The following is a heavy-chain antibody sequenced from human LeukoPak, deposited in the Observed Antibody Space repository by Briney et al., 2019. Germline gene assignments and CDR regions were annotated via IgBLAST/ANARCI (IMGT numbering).Heavy chain of an antibody. Sequence: SETLSLTCAVSGDSISSGGFSWNWIRQSPGKGLEWLGYIYDSGTTDYNPSLKSRATISVDRSKNQLSLILTSVTAADTAVYYCAREALSDTGFDYWGQGTLVTVSS. CDR1: GDSISSGGFS. V-gene: IGHV4-30-2*06. CDR3: AREALSDTGFDY. D-gene: IGHD3-10*01. CDR2: IYDSGTT. J-gene: IGHJ4*02.